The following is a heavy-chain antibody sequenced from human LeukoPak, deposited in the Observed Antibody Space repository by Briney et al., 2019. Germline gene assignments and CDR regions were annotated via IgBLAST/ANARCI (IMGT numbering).Heavy chain of an antibody. Sequence: ASMKVSCKTSGYTFTSYYMHWLRQAPGQGLEWMGIIYPSDGSTTYAQDFQGRVTMTRDTSTSTVYMELSSLRSEDTAVYYCARDYKIPQQYCSITSCYLFDYWGQGTLVTVSS. V-gene: IGHV1-46*01. CDR1: GYTFTSYY. CDR2: IYPSDGST. D-gene: IGHD2-2*01. CDR3: ARDYKIPQQYCSITSCYLFDY. J-gene: IGHJ4*02.